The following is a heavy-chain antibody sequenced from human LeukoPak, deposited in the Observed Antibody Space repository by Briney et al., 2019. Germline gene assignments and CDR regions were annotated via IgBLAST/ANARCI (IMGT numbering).Heavy chain of an antibody. CDR3: ARVGYGDNNFDY. Sequence: SETLSLTCAVYGGSFSGYYWSWIRQPPGKGLEWIGEINHSGSTNYNPSLKSRVTISVDTSKNRFSLKLSSVTAADTAVYYCARVGYGDNNFDYWGQGTLVTVSS. V-gene: IGHV4-34*01. J-gene: IGHJ4*02. CDR2: INHSGST. CDR1: GGSFSGYY. D-gene: IGHD4-17*01.